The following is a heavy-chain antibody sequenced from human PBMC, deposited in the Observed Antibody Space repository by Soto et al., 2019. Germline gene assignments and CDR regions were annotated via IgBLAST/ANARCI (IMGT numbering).Heavy chain of an antibody. J-gene: IGHJ4*02. CDR3: AVQYGDYRLEY. D-gene: IGHD4-17*01. V-gene: IGHV3-30-3*01. Sequence: GSLRLSGAASGFTFRSAAMHWVRQAPGKGLEWVAFISYSGSNKYYADSVKGRFTVSRDNSKSTLYLQMDSLRSEDTALYYCAVQYGDYRLEYWGQGTLVTVS. CDR1: GFTFRSAA. CDR2: ISYSGSNK.